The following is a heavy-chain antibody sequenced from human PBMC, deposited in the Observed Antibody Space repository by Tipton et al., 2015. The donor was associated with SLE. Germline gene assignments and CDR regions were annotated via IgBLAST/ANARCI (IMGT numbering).Heavy chain of an antibody. Sequence: SLRLSCEASGFIFSPFLLSWVRQAPGKGLEWVANINRDGTEEHYVDSVKGRFTISRDNAKNSLFLQMNSLRAEDTAVYYCARDLPDYWGHGTLVSVSS. J-gene: IGHJ4*03. CDR1: GFIFSPFL. V-gene: IGHV3-7*01. CDR3: ARDLPDY. CDR2: INRDGTEE.